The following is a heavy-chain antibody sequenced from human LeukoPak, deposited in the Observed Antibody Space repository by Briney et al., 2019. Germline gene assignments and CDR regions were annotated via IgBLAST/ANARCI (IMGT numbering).Heavy chain of an antibody. CDR1: RFTLVDYN. D-gene: IGHD5-12*01. J-gene: IGHJ6*03. V-gene: IGHV3-43*01. Sequence: GGSLRLSCAASRFTLVDYNMHWVRQAPGKGLEWVSLITWNGDSTYYADSVEGRFTISRDNSKNSLYLQMNSLITEDTALYYCAKDKWLRGYYYYYMDVWGKGTTVTVSS. CDR3: AKDKWLRGYYYYYMDV. CDR2: ITWNGDST.